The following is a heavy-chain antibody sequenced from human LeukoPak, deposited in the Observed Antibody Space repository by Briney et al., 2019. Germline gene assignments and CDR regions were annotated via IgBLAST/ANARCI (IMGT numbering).Heavy chain of an antibody. V-gene: IGHV3-7*01. Sequence: GGSLRLSCAASGFTFSSYWMSCVRQTPGKGLEWVANIKQDGSEKYYVDSVKGRFTISRDNAKNSLYLQMNSLRAEDTAVYYCARKLITMVRGVISPFFDYWGQGTLVTVSS. CDR3: ARKLITMVRGVISPFFDY. CDR2: IKQDGSEK. D-gene: IGHD3-10*01. CDR1: GFTFSSYW. J-gene: IGHJ4*02.